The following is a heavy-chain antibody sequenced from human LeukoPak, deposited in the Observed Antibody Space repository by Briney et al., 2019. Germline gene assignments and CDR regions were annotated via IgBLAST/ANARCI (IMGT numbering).Heavy chain of an antibody. V-gene: IGHV4-39*01. Sequence: SETLSLTCTGSGGSISSSSYYWGWIRQPPGKGLEWIGSIYYSGSTYYNPSLKSRVTISVDTSKNQFSLKLSSVTAADTAVYYCARLGWQQLVNYWGQGTLVTVSS. CDR3: ARLGWQQLVNY. CDR1: GGSISSSSYY. J-gene: IGHJ4*02. D-gene: IGHD6-13*01. CDR2: IYYSGST.